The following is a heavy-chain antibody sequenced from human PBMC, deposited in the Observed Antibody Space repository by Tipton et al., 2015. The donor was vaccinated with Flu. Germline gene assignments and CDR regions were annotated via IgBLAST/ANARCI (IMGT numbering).Heavy chain of an antibody. J-gene: IGHJ4*02. D-gene: IGHD6-6*01. CDR2: ICPGSP. CDR1: GESFSGYY. V-gene: IGHV4-34*01. CDR3: ARHQSSSLLPFDY. Sequence: TLSLTCAVFGESFSGYYGSWIRQSPGKGREWIGNICPGSPYYNPSLKSRVTLSVDRSKNQFSLRLTSVTAADTAVYYCARHQSSSLLPFDYWDQGTLVTVSS.